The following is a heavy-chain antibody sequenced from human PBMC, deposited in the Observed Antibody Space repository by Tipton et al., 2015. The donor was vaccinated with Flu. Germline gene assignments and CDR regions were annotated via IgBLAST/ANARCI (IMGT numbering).Heavy chain of an antibody. CDR1: GDSIGSAYY. Sequence: TLSLTCSVSGDSIGSAYYWGWIRQPPGKGLEWIGNIHRAGISYYNPSLKSRVTISLDTSKNQFSLRLTSVTAADTAVYFCARRTFSNYVSEPKNWFDFWGQGTLVTVSS. D-gene: IGHD4-11*01. J-gene: IGHJ5*01. CDR3: ARRTFSNYVSEPKNWFDF. CDR2: IHRAGIS. V-gene: IGHV4-38-2*01.